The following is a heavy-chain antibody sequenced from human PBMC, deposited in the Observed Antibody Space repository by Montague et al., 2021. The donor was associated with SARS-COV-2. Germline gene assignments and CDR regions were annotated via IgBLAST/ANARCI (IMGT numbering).Heavy chain of an antibody. D-gene: IGHD2-2*01. V-gene: IGHV3-20*04. J-gene: IGHJ6*02. Sequence: SLRLSCAASGFTFGDYGMSWVRQAPGKGLEWVSGINWNGGSTGYADSVKGRFTISRDNAKKSLYLQMNSLRGEDTALFYCARDRDCSSTSCSPGLYYYYGMDVWGQGTAVTVSS. CDR2: INWNGGST. CDR3: ARDRDCSSTSCSPGLYYYYGMDV. CDR1: GFTFGDYG.